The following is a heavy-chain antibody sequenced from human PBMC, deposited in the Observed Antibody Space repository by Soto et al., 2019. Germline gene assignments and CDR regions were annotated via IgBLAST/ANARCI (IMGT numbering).Heavy chain of an antibody. J-gene: IGHJ4*02. CDR1: GFTFTSFC. V-gene: IGHV3-33*01. Sequence: PREFLRLSFEESGFTFTSFCILWFLQAPGKGLELVAVIWYDGSNKYYADSVKGRFTISRDNSKNTLYLQMNSLRAEDTAVYYCARTHYGDYFDYWGQGT. CDR2: IWYDGSNK. CDR3: ARTHYGDYFDY. D-gene: IGHD4-17*01.